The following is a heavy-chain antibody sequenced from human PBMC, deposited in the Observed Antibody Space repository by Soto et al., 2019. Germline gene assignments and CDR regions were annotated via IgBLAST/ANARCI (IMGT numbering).Heavy chain of an antibody. CDR3: ATSSGSAYGLDV. CDR1: AGSISTTNW. J-gene: IGHJ6*02. D-gene: IGHD3-10*01. Sequence: LSLTCAVSAGSISTTNWYVWVRQPPGMGLEWIGEIYHTGTTTYNPSLKSRVTMSVDTSKNQFSLRLSFVTAADTAVYYCATSSGSAYGLDVWGPGATVTVSS. V-gene: IGHV4-4*02. CDR2: IYHTGTT.